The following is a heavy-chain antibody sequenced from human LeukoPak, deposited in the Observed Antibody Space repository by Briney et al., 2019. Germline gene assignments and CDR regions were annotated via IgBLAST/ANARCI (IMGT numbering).Heavy chain of an antibody. CDR1: GYTFTGYY. CDR2: INPNSGGT. Sequence: ASVKVSCKASGYTFTGYYMHWVRQAPGQGLEWMGWINPNSGGTNYAQKFQGRVTMTRDTSISTAYMELSRLRSDDTAVCYCARDSLPYDWNNPAPWYYFDYWGQGTLVTVSS. D-gene: IGHD1/OR15-1a*01. CDR3: ARDSLPYDWNNPAPWYYFDY. J-gene: IGHJ4*02. V-gene: IGHV1-2*02.